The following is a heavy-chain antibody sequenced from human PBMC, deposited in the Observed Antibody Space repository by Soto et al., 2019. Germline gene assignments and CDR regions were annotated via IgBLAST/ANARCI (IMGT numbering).Heavy chain of an antibody. CDR3: ARDGGGATTLRGYVDY. Sequence: QVQLVESGGGVVQPGRSLRLSCAASGFTFSHVGMHWVRQAPGKGLECVAFIRYDGSNIEYADSVKGRFTISRDNSKRTLYLQRDSLRVEDTAVYDGARDGGGATTLRGYVDYWGQGILVTVSS. D-gene: IGHD4-17*01. V-gene: IGHV3-33*01. CDR1: GFTFSHVG. J-gene: IGHJ4*02. CDR2: IRYDGSNI.